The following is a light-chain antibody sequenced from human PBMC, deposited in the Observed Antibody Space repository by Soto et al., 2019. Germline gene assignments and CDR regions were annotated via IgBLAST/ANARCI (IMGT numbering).Light chain of an antibody. CDR2: DAS. Sequence: DIQMTQSPSTLSASVGDGVTITCRASQRISTWLAWYQQKPGKAPKLLISDASSLETGVPSRFSGSGSGTEFTLTISSLEPEDFAVYYCQQRSNWPPEITFGQGTRLEIK. CDR1: QRISTW. CDR3: QQRSNWPPEIT. J-gene: IGKJ5*01. V-gene: IGKV1-5*01.